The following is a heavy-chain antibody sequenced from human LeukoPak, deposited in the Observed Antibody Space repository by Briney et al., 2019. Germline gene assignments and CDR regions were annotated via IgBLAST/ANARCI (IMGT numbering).Heavy chain of an antibody. CDR2: SYYRGSG. D-gene: IGHD4-11*01. V-gene: IGHV4-30-4*01. CDR3: ARGDYSNYVRGTWFDP. CDR1: GGFINSGDYY. J-gene: IGHJ5*02. Sequence: PSGTLSLTCTVSGGFINSGDYYWSWVRQPPGKGLEWIGYSYYRGSGDYHPSLRSRVTISVDTSKNQLSLTLTSVTAADTAVYYCARGDYSNYVRGTWFDPWGQGTLVTVSS.